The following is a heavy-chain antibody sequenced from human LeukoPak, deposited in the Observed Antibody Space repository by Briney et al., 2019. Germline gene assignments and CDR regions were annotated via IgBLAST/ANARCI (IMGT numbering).Heavy chain of an antibody. V-gene: IGHV3-30*02. Sequence: GGSLRLSCAASGFTFSTYGMNWVRQAPGKGLEWVAFVRFDGSNKYYADSVKGRFTISRDNSKNTLYLQMNSLRAEDTAVYYCAKDDGYLDYWGQGTLVTVSS. D-gene: IGHD6-13*01. J-gene: IGHJ4*02. CDR2: VRFDGSNK. CDR1: GFTFSTYG. CDR3: AKDDGYLDY.